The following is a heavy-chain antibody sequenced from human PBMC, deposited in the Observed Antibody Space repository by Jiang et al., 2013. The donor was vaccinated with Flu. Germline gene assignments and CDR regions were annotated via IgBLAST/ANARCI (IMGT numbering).Heavy chain of an antibody. CDR2: IYYSGST. J-gene: IGHJ4*02. CDR1: GGSISSGGYY. D-gene: IGHD4-17*01. V-gene: IGHV4-31*03. CDR3: ARERLTVTNSLGFDY. Sequence: KPSQTLSLTCTVSGGSISSGGYYWSWIRQHPGEGLEWIGYIYYSGSTYYNPSLKSRVTISVDTSKNQFSLKLSSVTAADTAVYYCARERLTVTNSLGFDYWGQGTLVTVSS.